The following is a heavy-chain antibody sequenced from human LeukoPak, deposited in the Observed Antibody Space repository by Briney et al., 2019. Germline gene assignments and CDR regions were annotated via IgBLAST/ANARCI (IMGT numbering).Heavy chain of an antibody. V-gene: IGHV4-59*08. CDR1: GGSISSYY. D-gene: IGHD3-10*01. CDR3: ATSMVRGVIIFEHFDY. J-gene: IGHJ4*02. Sequence: SETLSLTCTVSGGSISSYYWSWIRQPPGKGLEWIGFIFYSGTTNYNPSLKSRVTISVDTSKNQFSLKLSSVTAADTAVYYCATSMVRGVIIFEHFDYWGQGTLVTVSS. CDR2: IFYSGTT.